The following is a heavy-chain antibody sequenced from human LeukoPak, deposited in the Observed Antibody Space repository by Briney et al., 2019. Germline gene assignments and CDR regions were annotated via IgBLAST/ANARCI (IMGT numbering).Heavy chain of an antibody. CDR1: GFTFSSYG. CDR3: ARTSYYYGSGSQGVFDY. V-gene: IGHV3-33*01. D-gene: IGHD3-10*01. CDR2: IWYDGSNK. J-gene: IGHJ4*02. Sequence: GGSLRLSCAASGFTFSSYGMHWVRQAPGKGLEWVAVIWYDGSNKYYVDSVKGRFTISRDNSKNTLYLQMNSLRAEDTAVYYCARTSYYYGSGSQGVFDYWGQGTLVTVSS.